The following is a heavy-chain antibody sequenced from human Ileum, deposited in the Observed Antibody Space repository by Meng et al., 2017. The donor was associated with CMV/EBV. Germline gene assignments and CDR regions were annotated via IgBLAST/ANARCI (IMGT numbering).Heavy chain of an antibody. CDR3: ARITPFGVGLHGMDV. D-gene: IGHD3-3*01. Sequence: GESLKISCAVSGFTFTRNWMTWVRQAPGKGLEWVANTNQDGGETYYVDSVKGRFTISRDNAKNSLYLQMNSLRVEDTAVYYCARITPFGVGLHGMDVWGQGTTVTVSS. CDR2: TNQDGGET. V-gene: IGHV3-7*01. CDR1: GFTFTRNW. J-gene: IGHJ6*02.